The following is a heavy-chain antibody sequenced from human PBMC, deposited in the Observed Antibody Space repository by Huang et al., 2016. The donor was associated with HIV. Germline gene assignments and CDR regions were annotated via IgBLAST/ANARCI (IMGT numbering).Heavy chain of an antibody. J-gene: IGHJ3*02. CDR2: ISTSSGDT. D-gene: IGHD3-22*01. CDR1: GYTFTSYG. CDR3: ARDPKYHRIGYYRQRRGIDI. Sequence: QIQLMQSGPELKQPGASVKVSCKASGYTFTSYGITWVRKAPGQGPEWMGRISTSSGDTEDAQKFQGRVTSTTDTSTNIAYMELRSLRSDDTAKYYCARDPKYHRIGYYRQRRGIDIWGQGTMVIVSS. V-gene: IGHV1-18*01.